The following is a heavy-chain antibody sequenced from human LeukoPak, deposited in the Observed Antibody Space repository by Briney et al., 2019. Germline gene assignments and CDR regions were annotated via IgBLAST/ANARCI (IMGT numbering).Heavy chain of an antibody. CDR3: ARDFYGSGSYYWFDP. Sequence: SETLSLTCTVSGGSISSYYWSWIRQPAGKGLEWIGRIYTSGSTNYNPSLKSRVTISVDTSKNQFSLKLSSVTAADTAVYYCARDFYGSGSYYWFDPWGQGTLVTVSS. CDR1: GGSISSYY. D-gene: IGHD3-10*01. V-gene: IGHV4-4*07. CDR2: IYTSGST. J-gene: IGHJ5*02.